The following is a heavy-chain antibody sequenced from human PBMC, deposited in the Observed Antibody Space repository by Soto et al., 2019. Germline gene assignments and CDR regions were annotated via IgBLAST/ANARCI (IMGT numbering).Heavy chain of an antibody. CDR2: IIPILGIA. CDR3: ARDRYNWNYALRRKTYYYYYYYMDV. CDR1: GGTFSSYT. J-gene: IGHJ6*03. V-gene: IGHV1-69*04. D-gene: IGHD1-7*01. Sequence: SVKVSCKASGGTFSSYTISWVRHAPGQGLEWMGRIIPILGIANYAQKFQGRVTITADKSTSTAYMELSSLRSEDTAVYYCARDRYNWNYALRRKTYYYYYYYMDVWGKGTTVTVSS.